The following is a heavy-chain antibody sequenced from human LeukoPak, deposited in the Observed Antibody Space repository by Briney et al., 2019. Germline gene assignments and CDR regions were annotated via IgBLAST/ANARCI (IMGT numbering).Heavy chain of an antibody. V-gene: IGHV1-2*02. CDR1: GYTFTGYY. D-gene: IGHD2-15*01. CDR3: ARDRGVDYCSGGSCSHYYYYMDV. J-gene: IGHJ6*03. CDR2: INPNSGGT. Sequence: GASVKVSCKASGYTFTGYYMHWVRQAPGQGLEWMGWINPNSGGTNYAQKFQGRVTMTRDTSIRTAYMELSRLRSDDTAVYYCARDRGVDYCSGGSCSHYYYYMDVWGKGTTVTISS.